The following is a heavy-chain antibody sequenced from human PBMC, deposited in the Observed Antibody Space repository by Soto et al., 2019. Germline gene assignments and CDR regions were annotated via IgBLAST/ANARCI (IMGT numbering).Heavy chain of an antibody. CDR1: GFTVSNYA. CDR2: ITWDSGTL. J-gene: IGHJ4*02. D-gene: IGHD3-10*02. CDR3: RHSFCSWSDNCDS. Sequence: EVQLVESGGGLVQPGRSLRLSCAASGFTVSNYAMHWVRQAPGKGLEWVSLITWDSGTLSYEDSVKGGFTISRDNAKNSLYLDMIRLRAEDTVLFYCRHSFCSWSDNCDSWGPGTRVTVSS. V-gene: IGHV3-9*01.